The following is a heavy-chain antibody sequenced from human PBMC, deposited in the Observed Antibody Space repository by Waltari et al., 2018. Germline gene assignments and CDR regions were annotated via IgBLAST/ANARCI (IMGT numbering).Heavy chain of an antibody. D-gene: IGHD6-19*01. J-gene: IGHJ4*02. CDR2: IVPDGSRN. Sequence: EVQLVESGGGLVQPGGSLRLSCAASGFTFSTNWMGWVRQAPGKGLGWVANIVPDGSRNNYVDSVKGRFTISRDNAKNSLSVQMNSLGVEDTAVYYCARGDSSGWLFDYWGQGTLVTVSS. CDR1: GFTFSTNW. CDR3: ARGDSSGWLFDY. V-gene: IGHV3-7*01.